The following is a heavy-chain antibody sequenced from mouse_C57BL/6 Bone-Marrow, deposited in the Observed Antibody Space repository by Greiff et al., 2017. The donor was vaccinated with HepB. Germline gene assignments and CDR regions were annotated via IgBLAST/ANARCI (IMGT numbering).Heavy chain of an antibody. Sequence: VQLQQSGAELARPGASVKLSCKASGYTFTSYGISWVKQRTGQGLEWIGEIYPRSGNTYYNEKFKGKATLTADKASSTAYMELRSLKSEDSAVYFCARYRYYEGFDYWGQGTTLTVSS. V-gene: IGHV1-81*01. CDR1: GYTFTSYG. CDR2: IYPRSGNT. D-gene: IGHD2-12*01. CDR3: ARYRYYEGFDY. J-gene: IGHJ2*01.